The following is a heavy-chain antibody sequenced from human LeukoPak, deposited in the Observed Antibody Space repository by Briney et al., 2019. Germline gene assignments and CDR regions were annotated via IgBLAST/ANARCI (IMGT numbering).Heavy chain of an antibody. V-gene: IGHV4-61*02. J-gene: IGHJ5*02. CDR3: ARGQARLSWFDP. D-gene: IGHD6-19*01. CDR2: IYTSGST. Sequence: PSETLSLTCTVSGGSISSGSYYWSWIRQPAGKGLEWIGRIYTSGSTNYNPSLKSRVTISVDTSKNQFFLKLRSVTAADTAVYYCARGQARLSWFDPWGQGTLVTVSS. CDR1: GGSISSGSYY.